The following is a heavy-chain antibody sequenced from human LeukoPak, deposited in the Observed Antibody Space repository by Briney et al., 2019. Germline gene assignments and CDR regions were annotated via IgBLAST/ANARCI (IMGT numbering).Heavy chain of an antibody. J-gene: IGHJ4*02. V-gene: IGHV3-7*01. CDR3: ARDRCSSTSCFYDY. CDR2: IKQDGSEQ. D-gene: IGHD2-2*01. CDR1: GFTFSSYG. Sequence: GGSLRLSCAASGFTFSSYGMHWVRQAPGKGLEWVANIKQDGSEQYYVDSVKGRFTISRDNAKNSLYLQMNSLRVEDTAVYYCARDRCSSTSCFYDYWGQGTLVTVSS.